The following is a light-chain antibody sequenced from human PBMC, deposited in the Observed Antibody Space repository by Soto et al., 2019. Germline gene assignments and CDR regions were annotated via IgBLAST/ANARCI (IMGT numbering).Light chain of an antibody. CDR2: AAS. V-gene: IGKV1-39*01. J-gene: IGKJ1*01. CDR3: QQSYSSPPT. Sequence: IQITRSPSXLSASVXXXXIXTCXASQSISNHLNWYQQKPGKAPKLLIFAASSSQSGVPSRFSGSRSGPDFTLTISSLQPEDFATYYCQQSYSSPPTFGQGTKVDIK. CDR1: QSISNH.